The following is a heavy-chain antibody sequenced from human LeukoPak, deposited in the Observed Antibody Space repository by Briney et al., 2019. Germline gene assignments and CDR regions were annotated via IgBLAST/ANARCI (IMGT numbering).Heavy chain of an antibody. CDR1: GFTFSSYG. Sequence: GGSLRLSCAASGFTFSSYGMHWVRQAPGKGLEWVAVIWYDGSNKYYADSVKGRFTISKDNSKNTLYVQMDSLRVDDTAVYYCATGGGFYYSHWGQGTLVIVSS. D-gene: IGHD3-22*01. V-gene: IGHV3-33*01. CDR2: IWYDGSNK. J-gene: IGHJ4*02. CDR3: ATGGGFYYSH.